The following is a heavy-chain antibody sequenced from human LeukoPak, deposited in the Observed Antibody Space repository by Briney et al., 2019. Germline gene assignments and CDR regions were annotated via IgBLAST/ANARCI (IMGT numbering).Heavy chain of an antibody. CDR1: GFTFSNAW. Sequence: GGSLRLSCAASGFTFSNAWMSWVRQAPGKGLEWGGRIRSKTNGGATDYAAHVKGRFAISRDDSRNTLYLQMNNLKTEDTAVYYCTTAPASLDYWGQGTLVTVSS. V-gene: IGHV3-15*01. CDR3: TTAPASLDY. CDR2: IRSKTNGGAT. J-gene: IGHJ4*02.